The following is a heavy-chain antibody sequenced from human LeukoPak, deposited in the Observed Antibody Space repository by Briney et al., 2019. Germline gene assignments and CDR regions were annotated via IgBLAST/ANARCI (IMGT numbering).Heavy chain of an antibody. J-gene: IGHJ3*02. D-gene: IGHD6-19*01. V-gene: IGHV1-8*01. Sequence: ASVKVSCKASGYTFTSYDINWVRQATGQGLEWMGWMNPNSGNTGYAQKFQGRVTMTRNTSISTAYMERSSLRSEDTAVYYCARVLAGSGWYDVFDIWAQGTMVTVSS. CDR2: MNPNSGNT. CDR3: ARVLAGSGWYDVFDI. CDR1: GYTFTSYD.